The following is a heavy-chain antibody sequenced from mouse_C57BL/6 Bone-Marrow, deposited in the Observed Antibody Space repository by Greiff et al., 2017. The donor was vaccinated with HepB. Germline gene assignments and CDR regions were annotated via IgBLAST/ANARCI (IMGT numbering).Heavy chain of an antibody. CDR1: GFNIKDDY. CDR3: TPLPYYAMDY. CDR2: IDPENGDT. J-gene: IGHJ4*01. V-gene: IGHV14-4*01. Sequence: VQLKESGAELVRPGASVKLSCTASGFNIKDDYMHWVKQRPEQGLECIGWIDPENGDTEYASKFQGKATITADTSSNTAYLQLSSLTSEDTAVYYCTPLPYYAMDYWGQGTSVTVSS.